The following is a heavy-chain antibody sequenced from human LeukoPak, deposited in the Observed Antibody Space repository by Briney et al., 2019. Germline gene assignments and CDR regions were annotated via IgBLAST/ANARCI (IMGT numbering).Heavy chain of an antibody. V-gene: IGHV4-38-2*01. CDR1: GYSISSGYY. CDR3: ARASGLGGSSSGAWGAIFDY. Sequence: SETLSLTCAVSGYSISSGYYWGWIRQPPGKGLEWIGSIYHSGSTYYNPSLKSRVTISVDTSKNQFSLKLRSVTAADTAVYYCARASGLGGSSSGAWGAIFDYWGQGTLVTVSS. J-gene: IGHJ4*02. D-gene: IGHD1-26*01. CDR2: IYHSGST.